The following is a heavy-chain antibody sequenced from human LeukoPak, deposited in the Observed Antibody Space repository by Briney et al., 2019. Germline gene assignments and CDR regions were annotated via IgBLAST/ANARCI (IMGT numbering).Heavy chain of an antibody. CDR1: GGSISSYY. CDR3: AKGKYSSGWYLAFDI. J-gene: IGHJ3*02. Sequence: PSETLSLTCTVSGGSISSYYWSWIRQPAAKGLEWIGRIYTSGSTNYNPSLKSRVTMSADTSKNQFSLKLSSVTAADTAVYYCAKGKYSSGWYLAFDIWGQGTMVTVSS. CDR2: IYTSGST. D-gene: IGHD6-19*01. V-gene: IGHV4-4*07.